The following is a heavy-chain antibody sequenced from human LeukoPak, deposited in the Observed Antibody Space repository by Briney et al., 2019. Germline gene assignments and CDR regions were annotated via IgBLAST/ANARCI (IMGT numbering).Heavy chain of an antibody. J-gene: IGHJ4*02. CDR3: ARVDPDSSSTLEVFDY. CDR2: IYYSAST. V-gene: IGHV4-59*01. D-gene: IGHD6-6*01. CDR1: GGSISSYY. Sequence: PSETLFLTCTVSGGSISSYYWSWIRQPPGKGLEWIGYIYYSASTNYNPSLKSRVTISVDTSKNQFSLKLSSVTAADTAVYYCARVDPDSSSTLEVFDYWGQGTLVTVSS.